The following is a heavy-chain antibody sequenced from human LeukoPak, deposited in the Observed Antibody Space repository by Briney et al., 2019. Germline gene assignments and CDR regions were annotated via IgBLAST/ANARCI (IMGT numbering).Heavy chain of an antibody. Sequence: PGGSLRLSCAASGFTFSSYSMSWVRQAPGKGLEWVSYISSSGSTIYYADSVKGRFTISRDNAKNSLYLQMNSLRAEDTAVYYCAKGAKRLGYCSGGTCYSNYDYYYMDVWGKGTTVTISS. V-gene: IGHV3-48*04. J-gene: IGHJ6*03. CDR3: AKGAKRLGYCSGGTCYSNYDYYYMDV. CDR2: ISSSGSTI. CDR1: GFTFSSYS. D-gene: IGHD2-15*01.